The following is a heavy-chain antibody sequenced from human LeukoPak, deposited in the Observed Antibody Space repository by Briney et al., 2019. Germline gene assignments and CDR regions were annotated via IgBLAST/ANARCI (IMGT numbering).Heavy chain of an antibody. J-gene: IGHJ6*03. V-gene: IGHV4-31*03. CDR2: IYYSGST. CDR3: ARGMTTVTTYYYYYMDV. D-gene: IGHD4-11*01. Sequence: SQTLSLTCTVSGGSISSGGYYWSWIRQHPGKGLEWIGYIYYSGSTYYNPSLKSRVTMSVDTSKNQFSLKLSSVTAADTAVYYCARGMTTVTTYYYYYMDVWGKGTTVTVSS. CDR1: GGSISSGGYY.